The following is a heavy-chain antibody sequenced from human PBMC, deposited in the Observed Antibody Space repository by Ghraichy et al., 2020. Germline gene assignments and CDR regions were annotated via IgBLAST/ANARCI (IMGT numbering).Heavy chain of an antibody. CDR1: GYTFTSYG. Sequence: ASVKVSCKASGYTFTSYGISWVRQAPGQGLEWMGWISAYNGNTNYAQKLQGRVTMTTDTSTSTAYMELRSLRSDDTAMYYCARDSPNIAVAVSGFDYWGQGTLLTVSS. CDR3: ARDSPNIAVAVSGFDY. D-gene: IGHD6-19*01. J-gene: IGHJ4*02. V-gene: IGHV1-18*01. CDR2: ISAYNGNT.